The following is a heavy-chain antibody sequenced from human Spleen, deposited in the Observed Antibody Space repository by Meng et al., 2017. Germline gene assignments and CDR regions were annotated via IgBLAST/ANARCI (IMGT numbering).Heavy chain of an antibody. V-gene: IGHV3-21*01. CDR1: GFTFSTYG. D-gene: IGHD5-24*01. CDR3: ARVGRWPQPAYFDY. Sequence: GGSLRLSCAASGFTFSTYGVAWVRQAPGKGLEWVSSISSSGTNIYYADSLKGRFTISRDNAKNSLYLEMNSLRAEDTAVYYCARVGRWPQPAYFDYWGQGTLVTGSS. J-gene: IGHJ4*02. CDR2: ISSSGTNI.